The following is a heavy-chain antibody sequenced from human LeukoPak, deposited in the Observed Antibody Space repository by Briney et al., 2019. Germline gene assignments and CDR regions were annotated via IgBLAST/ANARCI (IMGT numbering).Heavy chain of an antibody. CDR3: ARAYQRLGGLSFPDQ. Sequence: LSGGSLRLSCAASGFTFSSYAMSWVRQAPGKGLEWVSAISGSGGSTYYADSVKGRFTISRDNSKNTLYLQMNSLRAEDTAVYYCARAYQRLGGLSFPDQWGQGTLVSVSS. V-gene: IGHV3-23*01. CDR2: ISGSGGST. D-gene: IGHD3-16*02. CDR1: GFTFSSYA. J-gene: IGHJ5*02.